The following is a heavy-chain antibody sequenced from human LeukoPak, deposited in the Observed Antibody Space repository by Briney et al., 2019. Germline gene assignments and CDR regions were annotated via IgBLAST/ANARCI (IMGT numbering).Heavy chain of an antibody. J-gene: IGHJ6*02. V-gene: IGHV1-69*13. Sequence: GASVKVSCKASGGTFSSYAISWVRQAPGQGLEWMGGIIPIFGTANYAQKFQGRVTITADESTSTAYMELSSLRSEDTAVYYCARGPDTAMVTPPNYYHGMDVWGQGTTVTVSS. CDR2: IIPIFGTA. CDR3: ARGPDTAMVTPPNYYHGMDV. D-gene: IGHD5-18*01. CDR1: GGTFSSYA.